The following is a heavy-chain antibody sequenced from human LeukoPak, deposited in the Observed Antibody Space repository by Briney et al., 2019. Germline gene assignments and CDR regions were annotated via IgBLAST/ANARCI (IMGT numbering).Heavy chain of an antibody. CDR2: TRPDGSFT. Sequence: PGGSLRLSCAASGFTLSNYWMYWVRQAPGQGLEWVSRTRPDGSFTTYADSVQGRFSISRDIAKNTLYLQMNTLRAEDTAVYYCARDLRALDHWGQGTLVTASS. CDR3: ARDLRALDH. J-gene: IGHJ4*02. CDR1: GFTLSNYW. V-gene: IGHV3-74*01.